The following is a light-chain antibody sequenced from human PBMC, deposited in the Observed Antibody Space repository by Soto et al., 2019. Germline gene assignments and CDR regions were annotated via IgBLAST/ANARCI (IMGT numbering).Light chain of an antibody. CDR2: GAS. CDR1: QSVSSN. V-gene: IGKV3-15*01. Sequence: EVVMTQSPATLSVSPGERATLSCRASQSVSSNLAWYQQKPGQAPRLLIYGASTRAAGIPARFSGSGSGTDFTLTISSLEPEDFAVYYCQQYGSSPLTFGQGTKVDIK. J-gene: IGKJ1*01. CDR3: QQYGSSPLT.